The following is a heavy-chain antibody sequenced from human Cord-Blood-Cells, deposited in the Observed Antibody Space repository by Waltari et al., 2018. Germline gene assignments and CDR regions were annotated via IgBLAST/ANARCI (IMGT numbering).Heavy chain of an antibody. V-gene: IGHV3-13*01. CDR3: ARSIAAAGRGLFDY. CDR1: TFSSYD. CDR2: IGTAGDT. Sequence: TFSSYDMHWVRQGTGKVLVGVPAIGTAGDTYYPGSVKGRFTISRENAKNSLYLQMNSLRAGDTAVYYCARSIAAAGRGLFDYWGQGTLVTVSS. D-gene: IGHD6-13*01. J-gene: IGHJ4*02.